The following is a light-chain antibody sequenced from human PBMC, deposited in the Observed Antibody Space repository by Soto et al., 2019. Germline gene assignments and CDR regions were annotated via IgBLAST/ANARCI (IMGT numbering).Light chain of an antibody. CDR3: LQDYTYPLT. CDR2: VAF. CDR1: QTIDSW. J-gene: IGKJ4*01. Sequence: DIKMTQSPSTLSASIGDRVTITCRASQTIDSWLAWYQQRPGKAPKLLISVAFSLQSGVPSRFSGSGSGTDFTLTISSLQPEDFATYYCLQDYTYPLTFGGGTKVDI. V-gene: IGKV1-5*01.